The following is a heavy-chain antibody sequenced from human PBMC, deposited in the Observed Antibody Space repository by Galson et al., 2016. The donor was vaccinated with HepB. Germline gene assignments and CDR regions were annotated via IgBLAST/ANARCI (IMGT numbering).Heavy chain of an antibody. V-gene: IGHV3-33*08. D-gene: IGHD6-13*01. Sequence: SLRLSCAASGFSFSNFAIHWVRQAPDKGLEWVAVIWYDGSNEYYADSVKGRFIISRDNSKNTVSLQMNSLRVEDTAVYYYVRDLRYATSWYGYFHHWGQGTLVTVSS. CDR2: IWYDGSNE. J-gene: IGHJ1*01. CDR1: GFSFSNFA. CDR3: VRDLRYATSWYGYFHH.